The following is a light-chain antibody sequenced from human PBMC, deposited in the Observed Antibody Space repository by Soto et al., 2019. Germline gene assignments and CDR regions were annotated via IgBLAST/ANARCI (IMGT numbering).Light chain of an antibody. CDR2: EVS. J-gene: IGLJ1*01. V-gene: IGLV2-8*01. Sequence: QSALTQPPSASGSPGRSVTSSCTGTSSDVGGYNYVSWYQQHPGKAPKVIIYEVSKRPSGVPDRFSGSKSGSTASLTVSGLQAEDEADYYCSSYAVTNIFVFGTGTKATVL. CDR1: SSDVGGYNY. CDR3: SSYAVTNIFV.